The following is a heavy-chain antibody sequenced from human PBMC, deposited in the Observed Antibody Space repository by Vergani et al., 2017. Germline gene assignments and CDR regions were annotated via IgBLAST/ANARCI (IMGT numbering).Heavy chain of an antibody. Sequence: EVQLVQSGGSVVRPGGSLRLSCVASGFTFDDYAMSWVRQAPGKGLEWVSAISGSGGSTYYADSVKGRFTISRDNSKNTLYLQMNSLRAEDTAVYYCAKDSCSGGSCYVDYWGQGTLVTVSS. CDR3: AKDSCSGGSCYVDY. CDR2: ISGSGGST. J-gene: IGHJ4*02. CDR1: GFTFDDYA. D-gene: IGHD2-15*01. V-gene: IGHV3-23*04.